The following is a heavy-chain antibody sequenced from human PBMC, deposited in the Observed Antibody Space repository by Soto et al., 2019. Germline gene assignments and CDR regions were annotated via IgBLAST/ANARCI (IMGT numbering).Heavy chain of an antibody. V-gene: IGHV4-34*01. CDR3: ASRLRFLEWLLWPFDY. CDR1: GGSFSGYY. D-gene: IGHD3-3*01. J-gene: IGHJ4*02. CDR2: INHSGST. Sequence: SETLSLTCAVYGGSFSGYYWSWIRQPPGKGLEWIGEINHSGSTNYNPSLKSRVTISVDTSKNQFSLKLSSVTAADTAVYYCASRLRFLEWLLWPFDYWGQGTLVTVSS.